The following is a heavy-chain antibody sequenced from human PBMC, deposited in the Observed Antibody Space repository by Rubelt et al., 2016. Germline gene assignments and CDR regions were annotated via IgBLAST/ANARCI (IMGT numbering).Heavy chain of an antibody. CDR3: ARDDFWGGRDSGGFYH. J-gene: IGHJ4*02. CDR2: VSHSGFT. D-gene: IGHD3-3*01. CDR1: GGSFSGYS. Sequence: QVQLQESGPGLVKPSETLSLTCAVSGGSFSGYSWSWIRQPPGKGLEWIGEVSHSGFTSYNPSLQNRVTISLDSSKSQVSLNRTSGTAASTAGYYCARDDFWGGRDSGGFYHWGQGTLVTVSS. V-gene: IGHV4-34*10.